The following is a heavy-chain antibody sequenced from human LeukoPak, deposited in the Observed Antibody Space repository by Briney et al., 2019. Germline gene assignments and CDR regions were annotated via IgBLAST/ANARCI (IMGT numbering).Heavy chain of an antibody. D-gene: IGHD1-26*01. CDR1: GYTFTSYY. CDR3: ARDIGPYSGSYSGMDV. CDR2: ISAYNGNT. V-gene: IGHV1-18*04. J-gene: IGHJ6*02. Sequence: ASVKVSCKASGYTFTSYYMHWVRQAPGQGLEWMGWISAYNGNTNYAQKLQGRVTMTTDTSTSTAYMELRSLRSDDTAVYYCARDIGPYSGSYSGMDVWGQGTTVTVSS.